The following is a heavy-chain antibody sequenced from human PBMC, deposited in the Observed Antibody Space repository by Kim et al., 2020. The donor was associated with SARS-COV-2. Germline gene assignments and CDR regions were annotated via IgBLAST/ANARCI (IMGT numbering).Heavy chain of an antibody. CDR3: ARSCGNYYSGPYYYNYYGCDV. V-gene: IGHV3-33*01. CDR1: GLTFSNYG. CDR2: IWYDGSRK. J-gene: IGHJ6*02. Sequence: GGSLRLSCAASGLTFSNYGMHWVRQAPGKGLEWVAIIWYDGSRKKYADSVNGRFTISRDNSKNTLYMQMNNLRAEDTATYYCARSCGNYYSGPYYYNYYGCDVWGQGTTVTVPS. D-gene: IGHD5-12*01.